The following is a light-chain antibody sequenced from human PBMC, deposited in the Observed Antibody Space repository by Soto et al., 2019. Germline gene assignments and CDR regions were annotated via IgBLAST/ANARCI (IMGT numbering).Light chain of an antibody. CDR1: SSDVGGYNY. Sequence: QSVLTQPASVSGSPGQSITISCTGTSSDVGGYNYVSWYQQHPGKAPKLMIYEDSNRPSGVSNRFSGSKSGNTASLTISGLQAEDEADYYCSSYTSSSTLGVFGTGTKVTVL. CDR3: SSYTSSSTLGV. CDR2: EDS. V-gene: IGLV2-14*01. J-gene: IGLJ1*01.